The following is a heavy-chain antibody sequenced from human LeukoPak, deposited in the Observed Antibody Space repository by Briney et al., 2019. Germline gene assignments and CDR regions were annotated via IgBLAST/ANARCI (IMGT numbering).Heavy chain of an antibody. V-gene: IGHV1-69*05. D-gene: IGHD6-13*01. CDR3: AKDGGTGRIAATGADY. Sequence: SVKVSCKASGGTFSSYTINWVRQAPGQGLEWMGGIIPIFGTANYAQKFQGRVTITTDKSTSTTYMELSSLRSEDTAVYYCAKDGGTGRIAATGADYWGQGTLVTVSS. CDR1: GGTFSSYT. CDR2: IIPIFGTA. J-gene: IGHJ4*02.